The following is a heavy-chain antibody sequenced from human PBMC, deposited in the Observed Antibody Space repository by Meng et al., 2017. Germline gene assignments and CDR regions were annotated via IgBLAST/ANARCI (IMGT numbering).Heavy chain of an antibody. CDR2: ITKDGSRK. CDR1: GFIFSNDE. J-gene: IGHJ4*02. V-gene: IGHV3-30*16. Sequence: QVQVVESGGGVVPRGRSLTLSCAASGFIFSNDEMHWVRQAPGKGLEWVACITKDGSRKYYLGSVRGRFTISRDNSKNTLYLEMNSLRSEDTALYYCARDFDYWGQGTLVTVSS. CDR3: ARDFDY.